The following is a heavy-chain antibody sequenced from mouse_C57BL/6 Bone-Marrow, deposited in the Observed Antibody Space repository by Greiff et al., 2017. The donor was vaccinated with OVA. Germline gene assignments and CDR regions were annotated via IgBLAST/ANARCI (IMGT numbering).Heavy chain of an antibody. Sequence: EESGPGLVKPSQSLSLTCSVTGYSITSGYYWNWIRQFPGNKLEWMGYISYDGSNNYNPSLKNRISITRDTSKNQFFLKLNSVTTEDTATYYCARRGKLGRRYFDVWGTGTTVTVSS. V-gene: IGHV3-6*01. D-gene: IGHD4-1*01. CDR1: GYSITSGYY. J-gene: IGHJ1*03. CDR3: ARRGKLGRRYFDV. CDR2: ISYDGSN.